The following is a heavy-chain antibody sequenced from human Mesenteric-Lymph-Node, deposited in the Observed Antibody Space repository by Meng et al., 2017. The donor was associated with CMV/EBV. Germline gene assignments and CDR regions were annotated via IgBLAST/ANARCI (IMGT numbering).Heavy chain of an antibody. V-gene: IGHV1-2*02. J-gene: IGHJ6*02. D-gene: IGHD3-3*01. CDR3: ARPTGVISILGAAYDMDV. Sequence: ASVKVSCKASGGTFSSYAISWVRQAPGQGLEWMGWINPNNGGTKYAQNFQGRVTMTRDTSITTAYMELSRLGSDDTAVYYCARPTGVISILGAAYDMDVWGQGTTVTVSS. CDR1: GGTFSSYA. CDR2: INPNNGGT.